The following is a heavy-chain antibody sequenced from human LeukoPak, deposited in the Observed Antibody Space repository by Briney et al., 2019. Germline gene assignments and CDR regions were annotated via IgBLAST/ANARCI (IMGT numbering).Heavy chain of an antibody. D-gene: IGHD2-2*01. Sequence: GGSLRLSCAASGFTFSSYSMNWVRQAPGKGLEWVSSISSSSSYIYYADSVKGRFTISRDNAKNSLYLQMNSLRAEDTAVYYCAKDPERRYCSSTSCPSWFDPWGQGTLVTVSS. CDR2: ISSSSSYI. CDR1: GFTFSSYS. J-gene: IGHJ5*02. CDR3: AKDPERRYCSSTSCPSWFDP. V-gene: IGHV3-21*01.